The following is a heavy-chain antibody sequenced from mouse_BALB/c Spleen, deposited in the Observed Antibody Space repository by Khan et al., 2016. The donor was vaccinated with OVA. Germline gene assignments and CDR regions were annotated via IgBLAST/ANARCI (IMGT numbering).Heavy chain of an antibody. Sequence: VQLQQSGAELVRPGVSVKISCKGSGYTFTDFTMHWVKQSHAKSLEWIGVISTYYGDVTYNQKFKGQATMTVDKSSSTAYMELARLTSEDSAIYYCTRGGGNRFAYWGQGTLVTVSA. CDR3: TRGGGNRFAY. J-gene: IGHJ3*01. V-gene: IGHV1S137*01. CDR2: ISTYYGDV. CDR1: GYTFTDFT.